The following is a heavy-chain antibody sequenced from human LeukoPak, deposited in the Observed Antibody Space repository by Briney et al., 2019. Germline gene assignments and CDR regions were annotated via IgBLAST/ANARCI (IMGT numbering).Heavy chain of an antibody. Sequence: GGSLRLSCAASGFTFSNYAMTWVRQAPGKGLEWVSVINGGSGNSYYADSVKGRFTVSRDNSKNTLYLQMNSLRDEDTAVYYCAKGQGYKYGDSIDYWGQGTLVTVSS. D-gene: IGHD5-18*01. CDR2: INGGSGNS. CDR3: AKGQGYKYGDSIDY. CDR1: GFTFSNYA. V-gene: IGHV3-23*01. J-gene: IGHJ4*02.